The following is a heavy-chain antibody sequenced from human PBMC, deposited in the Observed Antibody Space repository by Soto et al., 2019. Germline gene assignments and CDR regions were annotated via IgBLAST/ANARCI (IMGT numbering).Heavy chain of an antibody. CDR1: GGSMSSNY. J-gene: IGHJ4*02. D-gene: IGHD6-19*01. CDR3: ARDQRLDSYSSPLYLYFDS. Sequence: PSETLSLTCPVSGGSMSSNYWSWIRPSAGKGLEWIGRIYTSGTTNYNPSIKSRVTMSVDTSKNRFSLKLTSVTAADTAVYYCARDQRLDSYSSPLYLYFDSWGQGSLVTVSA. CDR2: IYTSGTT. V-gene: IGHV4-4*07.